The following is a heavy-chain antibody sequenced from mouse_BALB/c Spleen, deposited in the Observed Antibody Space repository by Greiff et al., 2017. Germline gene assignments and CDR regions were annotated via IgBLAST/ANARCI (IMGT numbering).Heavy chain of an antibody. J-gene: IGHJ1*01. V-gene: IGHV1-9*01. Sequence: QVQLQQSGAELMKPGASVKISCKATGYTFSSYWIEWVKQRPGHGLEWIGEILPGSGSTNYNEKFKGKATFTADTSSNTAYMQLSSLTSEDSAVYDCARERNYYGSSWYFDVWGAGTTVTVSS. CDR3: ARERNYYGSSWYFDV. CDR2: ILPGSGST. CDR1: GYTFSSYW. D-gene: IGHD1-1*01.